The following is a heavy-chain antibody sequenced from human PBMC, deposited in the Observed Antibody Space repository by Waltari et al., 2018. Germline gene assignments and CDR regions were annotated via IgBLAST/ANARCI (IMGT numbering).Heavy chain of an antibody. CDR3: ARRRWLQLHGAIDY. D-gene: IGHD5-12*01. Sequence: QVQLQQWGAGLLKPSETLSLTCAVYGGSFSGYYWRWIPQPPGKGLEWIGEINHSGSTNYNPSLKSRVTISVDTSKNQFSLKLSSVTAADTAVYYCARRRWLQLHGAIDYWGQGTLVTVSS. CDR1: GGSFSGYY. CDR2: INHSGST. V-gene: IGHV4-34*01. J-gene: IGHJ4*02.